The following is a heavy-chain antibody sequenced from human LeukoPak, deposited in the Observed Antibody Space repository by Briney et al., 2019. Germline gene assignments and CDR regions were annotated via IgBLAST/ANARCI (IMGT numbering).Heavy chain of an antibody. V-gene: IGHV3-23*01. J-gene: IGHJ3*02. D-gene: IGHD1-1*01. CDR1: GFTFSSYA. CDR2: ISGSGGST. CDR3: ARHNWSPCDAFDI. Sequence: GGSLRLSCAASGFTFSSYAMSWVRQAPGKGLEWVSAISGSGGSTYYADSVKGRFTISRDNSKNTLYLQMNSLRAEDTAVYYCARHNWSPCDAFDIWGQGTMVTVSS.